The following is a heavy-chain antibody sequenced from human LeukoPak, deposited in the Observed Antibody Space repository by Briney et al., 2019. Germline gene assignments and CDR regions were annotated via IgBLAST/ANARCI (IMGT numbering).Heavy chain of an antibody. CDR1: GFSFRAYW. V-gene: IGHV3-7*03. J-gene: IGHJ4*02. CDR2: IKEDGSET. Sequence: GGSLRLSCAASGFSFRAYWITWVRQAPGTGLEWVAIIKEDGSETYSMDSVKGRFTISRDNAKNSLYLQMNSLRGDDTAVYYCARVIWRQLAPFDYWGQGALVTVSS. CDR3: ARVIWRQLAPFDY. D-gene: IGHD6-13*01.